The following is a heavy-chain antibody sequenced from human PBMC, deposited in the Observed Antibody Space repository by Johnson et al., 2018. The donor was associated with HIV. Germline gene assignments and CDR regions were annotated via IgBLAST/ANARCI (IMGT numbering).Heavy chain of an antibody. CDR1: GFTFSSYG. V-gene: IGHV3-30*19. D-gene: IGHD1-26*01. J-gene: IGHJ3*02. CDR3: AREGVERAFGI. CDR2: ISYDGSNK. Sequence: QVQLVESGGGVVQPGGSLRLSCAASGFTFSSYGMHWVRQAPGKGLEWVAFISYDGSNKYYADSVKGRFTISRDNSKNTLYLQMNRLRSVDPAVYYCAREGVERAFGIWGQGTMVTVSS.